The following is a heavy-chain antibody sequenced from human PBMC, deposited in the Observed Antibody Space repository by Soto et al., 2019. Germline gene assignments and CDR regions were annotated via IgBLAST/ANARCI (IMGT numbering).Heavy chain of an antibody. CDR1: GFTVSSYY. J-gene: IGHJ4*02. D-gene: IGHD2-2*01. CDR2: IYSAGSA. CDR3: AGVASSSYRNFDY. V-gene: IGHV3-66*01. Sequence: EVQLVESGGGLVQPGGSLRLSCAASGFTVSSYYMSWVRQAPGKGLDWVSVIYSAGSADFADSAKDGFIISTDNSNNTLYLQMSSMRAAHTAVYYCAGVASSSYRNFDYWGQGTLVTVSS.